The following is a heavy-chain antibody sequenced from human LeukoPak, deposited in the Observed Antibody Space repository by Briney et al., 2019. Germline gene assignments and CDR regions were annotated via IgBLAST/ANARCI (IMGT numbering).Heavy chain of an antibody. CDR3: AHKKNSNAFDI. J-gene: IGHJ3*02. CDR2: HYGDDDQ. Sequence: SGPTLVNPTQTLTLTCTFSGFSLSSSGVGVGWIRQPPGKALDWLAHHYGDDDQRYSPSLQSRLTITKDTSKNPVVLTMTNMDPLDTATYYCAHKKNSNAFDIWRQGTMVTVSS. D-gene: IGHD2/OR15-2a*01. CDR1: GFSLSSSGVG. V-gene: IGHV2-5*02.